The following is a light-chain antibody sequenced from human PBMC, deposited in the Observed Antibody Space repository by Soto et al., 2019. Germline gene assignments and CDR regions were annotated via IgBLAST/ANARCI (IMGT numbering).Light chain of an antibody. CDR1: SSDVGYYDY. CDR2: EVT. J-gene: IGLJ1*01. V-gene: IGLV2-8*01. Sequence: QSALTQPPSASGFPGPSVTISCTGTSSDVGYYDYVSWYQQHPGKAPKLVIYEVTKRPSGVPDRVSASKSGNTAALTVSGLRAEDEADYYCSSYAGSNNFVFGSGTKVTVL. CDR3: SSYAGSNNFV.